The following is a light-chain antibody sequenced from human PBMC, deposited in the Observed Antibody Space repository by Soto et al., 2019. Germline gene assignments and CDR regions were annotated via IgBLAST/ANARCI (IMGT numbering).Light chain of an antibody. CDR1: QGISSH. CDR2: AAS. CDR3: LQYWDYSWT. V-gene: IGKV1-8*01. J-gene: IGKJ1*01. Sequence: ALRMTQSPASLSVSTGDRVTIPWGASQGISSHLAWYQQGKGKAPKLLIYAASTLQSGVPWRFSGSGYGTEFRLTISSLQTEDSATYYCLQYWDYSWTFGQGTKVDIK.